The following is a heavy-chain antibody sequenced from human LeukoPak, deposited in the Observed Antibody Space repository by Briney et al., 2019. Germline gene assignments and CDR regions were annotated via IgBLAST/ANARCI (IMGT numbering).Heavy chain of an antibody. CDR3: ARGLEWGDGFDI. V-gene: IGHV4-61*02. CDR2: VYISGST. CDR1: GGSISSGSYY. J-gene: IGHJ3*02. D-gene: IGHD1-1*01. Sequence: SQTLSLTCTVPGGSISSGSYYWTWLRQPAGTGLEWIGRVYISGSTNYNPSLKSRVTISVDTSKNHFSLKLTSVTAADTAVYYCARGLEWGDGFDIWGQGTMVTVSS.